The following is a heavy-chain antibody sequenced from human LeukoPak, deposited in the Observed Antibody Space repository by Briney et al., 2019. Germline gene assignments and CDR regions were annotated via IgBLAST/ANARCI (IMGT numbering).Heavy chain of an antibody. V-gene: IGHV3-30*18. J-gene: IGHJ6*02. CDR2: ISYDGSNK. D-gene: IGHD3-10*01. CDR1: GFTFSSYG. CDR3: AKVGFFNYYGSGSYYITSGDYYGMDV. Sequence: GGSLRLSCAASGFTFSSYGMHWVRQAPGKGLEWVAVISYDGSNKYYADSVKGRFTISRDNSKNTLYLQVNSLRAEDTAVYYCAKVGFFNYYGSGSYYITSGDYYGMDVWGQGTTVTVSS.